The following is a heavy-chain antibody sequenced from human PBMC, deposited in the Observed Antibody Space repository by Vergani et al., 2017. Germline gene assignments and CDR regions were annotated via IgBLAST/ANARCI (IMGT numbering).Heavy chain of an antibody. J-gene: IGHJ4*02. Sequence: QVQLVESGGGVVQPGRSLRLSCAASGFTFSSYAMHWVRQAPGKGLEYVSAISSNGGSTYYADSVKGRFTISRDNSKNTLYLQMNSLRAEDTAVYYCAKAEYYDFWSGYYTYWGQGTLVTVSS. CDR2: ISSNGGST. V-gene: IGHV3-64*04. CDR1: GFTFSSYA. CDR3: AKAEYYDFWSGYYTY. D-gene: IGHD3-3*01.